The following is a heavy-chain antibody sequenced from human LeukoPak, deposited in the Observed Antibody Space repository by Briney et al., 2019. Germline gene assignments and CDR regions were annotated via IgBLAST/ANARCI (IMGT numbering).Heavy chain of an antibody. CDR1: GGSFRDYY. CDR3: AKAPYLSSGS. CDR2: INHSGST. Sequence: SETLSLTCAVYGGSFRDYYWSWIRRPPGKGLEWIGEINHSGSTNYNPSLKSRVTISLDTSKNQFSLKLTSVTAADPALYYCAKAPYLSSGSWGQGILVAVSS. V-gene: IGHV4-34*01. J-gene: IGHJ3*01. D-gene: IGHD3-22*01.